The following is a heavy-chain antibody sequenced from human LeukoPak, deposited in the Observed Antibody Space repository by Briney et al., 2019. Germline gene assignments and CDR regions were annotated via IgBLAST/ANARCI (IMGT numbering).Heavy chain of an antibody. CDR2: MYYSGST. J-gene: IGHJ6*03. CDR3: ASIAVAGTNLVLPTQKYYMDV. D-gene: IGHD6-19*01. Sequence: PSETLSLTCTVSGGSISSSSNYWGWIRQPPGKGLEWIGSMYYSGSTNYNPSLKSRVTISVDTSKNQFSLKLSSVTAADTAVYYCASIAVAGTNLVLPTQKYYMDVWGKGTTVTVSS. CDR1: GGSISSSSNY. V-gene: IGHV4-39*07.